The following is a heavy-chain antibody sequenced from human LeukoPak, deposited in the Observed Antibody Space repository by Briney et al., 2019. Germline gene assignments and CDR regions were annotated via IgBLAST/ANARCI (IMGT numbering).Heavy chain of an antibody. D-gene: IGHD5-12*01. V-gene: IGHV3-23*01. CDR3: AKSQVPAAIPRGYSGYELDY. J-gene: IGHJ4*02. CDR2: IIGSGGST. CDR1: GFTFSSYA. Sequence: GSLRLSCAASGFTFSSYAMSWVRQAPGKGLEWVSAIIGSGGSTYYADSVKGRFTISRDNSKNTLYLQMNSLRAEDTAVYYCAKSQVPAAIPRGYSGYELDYWGQGTLVTVSS.